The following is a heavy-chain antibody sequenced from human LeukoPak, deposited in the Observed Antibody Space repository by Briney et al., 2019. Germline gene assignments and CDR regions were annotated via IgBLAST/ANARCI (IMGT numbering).Heavy chain of an antibody. Sequence: PGGSLRLSCAASGFTFDDYAKQWVRQAPGKGLEWVSLISGDGGSTYYADSVKGRFTISRDNSKNSLYLQMNSLRTEDTALYYCAKDVYCSSTSCPPRADPWGQGTLVTVSS. V-gene: IGHV3-43*02. J-gene: IGHJ5*02. CDR3: AKDVYCSSTSCPPRADP. CDR2: ISGDGGST. D-gene: IGHD2-2*01. CDR1: GFTFDDYA.